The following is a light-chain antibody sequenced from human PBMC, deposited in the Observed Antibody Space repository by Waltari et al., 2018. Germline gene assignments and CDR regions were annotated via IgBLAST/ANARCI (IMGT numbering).Light chain of an antibody. Sequence: CRASQSVSSSYVAWYQQKPGQAPRLLIYGASSRATGIPDRFSGSGSGTDFTLTISRLEPEDFAVYYCQQYGSSPLTFGGGTKVEIK. CDR1: QSVSSSY. V-gene: IGKV3-20*01. CDR2: GAS. CDR3: QQYGSSPLT. J-gene: IGKJ4*01.